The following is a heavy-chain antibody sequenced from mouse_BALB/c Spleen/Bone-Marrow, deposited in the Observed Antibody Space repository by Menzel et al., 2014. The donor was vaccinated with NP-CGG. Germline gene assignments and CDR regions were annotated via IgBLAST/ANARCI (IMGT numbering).Heavy chain of an antibody. J-gene: IGHJ3*01. D-gene: IGHD1-1*01. CDR2: IDPANGNT. CDR1: GFNIEDTY. CDR3: ASYYYGRAWFAY. Sequence: VQLQQSGAELVKPGASVKLSCTASGFNIEDTYMHWVKQRPEQGLEWIGRIDPANGNTKYDPKFQGKATITADTSSNTAYLQLSSLTSEDTAVYYCASYYYGRAWFAYWGQGTLVTVSA. V-gene: IGHV14-3*02.